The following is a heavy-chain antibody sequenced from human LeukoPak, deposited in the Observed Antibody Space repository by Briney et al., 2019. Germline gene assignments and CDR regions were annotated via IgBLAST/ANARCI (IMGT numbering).Heavy chain of an antibody. V-gene: IGHV3-30-3*01. CDR2: ISYDGSNK. D-gene: IGHD3-22*01. J-gene: IGHJ4*02. CDR1: GFTFSSYA. CDR3: ARGPYDSSVDY. Sequence: GRSLRLSCAASGFTFSSYAMHWVRQAPGKGLEWVAVISYDGSNKYYADSVKGRFTISRDNSKNTLYLQMNSLRAEDTAVYYCARGPYDSSVDYWGQGALVTVSS.